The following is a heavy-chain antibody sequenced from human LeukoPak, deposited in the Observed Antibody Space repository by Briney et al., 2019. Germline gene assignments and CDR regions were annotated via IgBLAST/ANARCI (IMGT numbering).Heavy chain of an antibody. J-gene: IGHJ4*02. CDR2: IYYSGST. Sequence: PSETLSLTCTVSGGSISSYYWSWIRQPPGKGLEWIGYIYYSGSTNYNPSLKSRVTISVDTSKNQFSLKLSSVTAADTAVYYCARHPLNLYFDYWGQGTLVTVSS. CDR3: ARHPLNLYFDY. CDR1: GGSISSYY. V-gene: IGHV4-59*08.